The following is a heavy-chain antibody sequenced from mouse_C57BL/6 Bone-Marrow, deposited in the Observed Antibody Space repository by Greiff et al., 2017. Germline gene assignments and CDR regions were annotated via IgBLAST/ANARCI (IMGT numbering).Heavy chain of an antibody. V-gene: IGHV5-4*03. CDR1: GFTFSSYA. CDR3: ARQLGRFAY. J-gene: IGHJ3*01. Sequence: EVNLVESGGGLVKPGGSLKLSCAASGFTFSSYAMSWVRQTPEKRLEWVATISDGGSYTYYPDNVKGRFTISRDNAKNNLYLQMSHLKSEDTAMYYCARQLGRFAYWGQGTLVTVSA. D-gene: IGHD4-1*01. CDR2: ISDGGSYT.